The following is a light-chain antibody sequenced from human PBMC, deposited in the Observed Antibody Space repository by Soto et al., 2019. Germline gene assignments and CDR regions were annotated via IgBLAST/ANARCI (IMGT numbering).Light chain of an antibody. Sequence: IVLPQSPGTLSLSAGESATLLCRASHFVSSRNLAWYQQKPGQAPRLLIYGASSRAPGIPDRFSGSGSGTDFTLTITPLEPEDFAVYFCQQYGSSPITFGQGTRLEIK. CDR2: GAS. CDR3: QQYGSSPIT. V-gene: IGKV3-20*01. J-gene: IGKJ5*01. CDR1: HFVSSRN.